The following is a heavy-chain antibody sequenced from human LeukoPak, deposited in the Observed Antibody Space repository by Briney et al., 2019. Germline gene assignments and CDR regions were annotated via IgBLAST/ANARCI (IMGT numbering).Heavy chain of an antibody. CDR2: IYHSGST. D-gene: IGHD4-23*01. CDR1: GGSISSGGYS. Sequence: PSETLSLTCAVSGGSISSGGYSWSWIRQPPGKGLEWIGYIYHSGSTYYNPSLKSRVTISVDRSKNQLSLKLSSVTAADTAVYYCARALGGKPYYYYYGMDVWGQGTTVTVSS. J-gene: IGHJ6*02. V-gene: IGHV4-30-2*01. CDR3: ARALGGKPYYYYYGMDV.